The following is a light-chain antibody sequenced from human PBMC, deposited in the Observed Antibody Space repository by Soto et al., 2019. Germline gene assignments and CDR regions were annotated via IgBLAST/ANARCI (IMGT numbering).Light chain of an antibody. CDR1: TSNIGSNY. CDR2: GNT. V-gene: IGLV1-47*01. J-gene: IGLJ2*01. CDR3: SSSTSTNTMV. Sequence: QSVLTQPPSASGTPGQRVTISCSGSTSNIGSNYVYWYQQLPRTAPKLLIFGNTKRPSGVPDRFSGSKSGTSASLTISGLQADDEADYYCSSSTSTNTMVFGGGTKVTVL.